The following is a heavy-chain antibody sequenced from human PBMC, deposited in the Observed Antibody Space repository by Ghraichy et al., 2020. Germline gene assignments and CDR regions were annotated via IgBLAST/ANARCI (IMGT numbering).Heavy chain of an antibody. J-gene: IGHJ5*02. CDR1: GGSISSGGYY. D-gene: IGHD6-13*01. V-gene: IGHV4-31*03. CDR2: IYYSGST. CDR3: ARQAAAGTDHIWNWFDP. Sequence: SETLSLTCTVSGGSISSGGYYWSWIRQHPGKGLEWIGYIYYSGSTYYNPSLKSRVTISVDTSKNQFSLKLSSVTAADTAVYYCARQAAAGTDHIWNWFDPWGQGTLVTVSS.